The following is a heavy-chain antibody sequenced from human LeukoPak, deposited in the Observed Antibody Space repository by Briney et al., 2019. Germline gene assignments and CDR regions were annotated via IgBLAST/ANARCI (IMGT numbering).Heavy chain of an antibody. CDR2: ISANNGYT. D-gene: IGHD6-19*01. CDR1: GYTFSNYG. V-gene: IGHV1-18*01. Sequence: GASVMVSCKASGYTFSNYGISWVRQAPGQGLEWMGWISANNGYTKYAQKFQGRVTMTTDTSTTTAYMEVKSLRSDDTAVFHCARDGGYSSGSSDYWGQGTLVTVSS. CDR3: ARDGGYSSGSSDY. J-gene: IGHJ4*02.